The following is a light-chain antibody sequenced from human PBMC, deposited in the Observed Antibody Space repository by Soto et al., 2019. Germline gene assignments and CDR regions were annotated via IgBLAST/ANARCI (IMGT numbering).Light chain of an antibody. V-gene: IGKV3-20*01. J-gene: IGKJ1*01. CDR3: QQYGGSPRT. CDR2: AAS. Sequence: EIVLTQSPGTLSFSPGERATLSCRASQTIGSSHLAWYQQKPGQAPRVLIFAASSRATGIPDRFSGSGSGTDYTLTISRLEPEDFAVYYCQQYGGSPRTFGQGTKVE. CDR1: QTIGSSH.